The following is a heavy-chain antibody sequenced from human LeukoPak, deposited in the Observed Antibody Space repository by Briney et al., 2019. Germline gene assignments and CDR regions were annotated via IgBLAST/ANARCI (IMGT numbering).Heavy chain of an antibody. D-gene: IGHD1-14*01. CDR3: ASRPRADMGPLDY. Sequence: GGSLRLSCAASGFTFSSCAMTWVRRAPGKGLEWVASITGDGTRTYYTDSVKGRFTISRDNSKNTLYLQMNSLRADETAIYYCASRPRADMGPLDYWGQGTLVTVSS. V-gene: IGHV3-23*01. CDR2: ITGDGTRT. CDR1: GFTFSSCA. J-gene: IGHJ4*02.